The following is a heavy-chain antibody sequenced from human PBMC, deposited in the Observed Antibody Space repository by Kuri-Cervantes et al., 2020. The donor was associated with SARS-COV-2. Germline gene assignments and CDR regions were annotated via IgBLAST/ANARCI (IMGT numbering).Heavy chain of an antibody. Sequence: SVKVSCKASGGTFSTYAISWVRQAPGQGLEWMGRIIPIFGTTNFPQKFQGRVTFTADESTSTAYMELSSLRSEDTAVYYCASSNLGVVREPNAFDIWGQGTMVTVSS. J-gene: IGHJ3*02. CDR1: GGTFSTYA. CDR3: ASSNLGVVREPNAFDI. D-gene: IGHD3-3*01. V-gene: IGHV1-69*13. CDR2: IIPIFGTT.